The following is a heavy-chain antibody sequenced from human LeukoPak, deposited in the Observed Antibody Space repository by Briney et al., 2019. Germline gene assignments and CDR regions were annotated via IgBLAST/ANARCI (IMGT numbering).Heavy chain of an antibody. J-gene: IGHJ5*02. CDR2: ISYEGST. CDR3: ARVNYRSGSYSSWFDP. Sequence: NPSETLSLTCTVSDGSISGFYWSWIRQSPGKGLEWIGYISYEGSTNYHLSLKSRGTISVDTSKNQFSLKLSSVTATDTALYYCARVNYRSGSYSSWFDPWGQGTLVTVSS. D-gene: IGHD3-10*01. CDR1: DGSISGFY. V-gene: IGHV4-59*08.